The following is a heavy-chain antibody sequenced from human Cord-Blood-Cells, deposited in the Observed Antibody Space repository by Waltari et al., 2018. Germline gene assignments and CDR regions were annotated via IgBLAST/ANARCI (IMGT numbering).Heavy chain of an antibody. V-gene: IGHV4-4*02. CDR1: AGSISSSNW. CDR3: ARDLPFLEGYYGMDV. Sequence: QVQLQESGPGLVTPSGTLSLTCAVSAGSISSSNWWRWVRQPPGKGLEWIGEIYHSGSTNYNPSLKSRVTISVDKSKNQFSLKLSSVTAADTAVYYCARDLPFLEGYYGMDVWGQGTTVTVSS. CDR2: IYHSGST. J-gene: IGHJ6*02. D-gene: IGHD3-3*01.